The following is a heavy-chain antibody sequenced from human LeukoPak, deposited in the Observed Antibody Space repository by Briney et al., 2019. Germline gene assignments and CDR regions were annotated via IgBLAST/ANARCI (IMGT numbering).Heavy chain of an antibody. V-gene: IGHV3-73*01. CDR1: GFTFSGSA. Sequence: QPGGSLRLSCAASGFTFSGSAMHWVRQASGKGLEWVGRIRSKANSYATAYAASVKGRLTISRDDSKNTAYLQMNSLKTEDTAVYYCTRSPTPDYYDSSGYYYWGQGTLVTVSS. CDR3: TRSPTPDYYDSSGYYY. CDR2: IRSKANSYAT. J-gene: IGHJ4*02. D-gene: IGHD3-22*01.